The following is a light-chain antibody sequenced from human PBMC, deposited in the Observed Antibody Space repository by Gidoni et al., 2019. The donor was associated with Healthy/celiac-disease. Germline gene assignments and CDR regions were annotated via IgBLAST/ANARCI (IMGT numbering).Light chain of an antibody. CDR2: DVS. Sequence: QSALTQPRSVSGSPGQSVTISYTGTSSDVGGYNYVSWYQQHPGKAPKLMIYDVSKRPSAVPDRFSGSKSGNTASLTISGLQAEDEADYYCCSYAGSYTWVFGGGTKLTVL. V-gene: IGLV2-11*01. J-gene: IGLJ3*02. CDR3: CSYAGSYTWV. CDR1: SSDVGGYNY.